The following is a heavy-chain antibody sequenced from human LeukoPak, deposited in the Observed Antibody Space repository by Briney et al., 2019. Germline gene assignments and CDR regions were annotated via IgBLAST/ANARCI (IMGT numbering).Heavy chain of an antibody. D-gene: IGHD3-22*01. CDR2: ISGSGGST. J-gene: IGHJ4*02. CDR3: AKDHPLYYYDSSSYYFDY. CDR1: GFTFSSYA. Sequence: GGSLRLSCAASGFTFSSYAMSWVRQAPGKGLEWVSAISGSGGSTYYADSVKGRFTISRDNSKNTLYLQMNSLRAEDTAVYYCAKDHPLYYYDSSSYYFDYWGQGTLVTVSS. V-gene: IGHV3-23*01.